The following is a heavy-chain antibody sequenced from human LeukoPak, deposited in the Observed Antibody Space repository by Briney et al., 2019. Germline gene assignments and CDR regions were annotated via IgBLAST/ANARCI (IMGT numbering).Heavy chain of an antibody. CDR1: GFIFSSNW. V-gene: IGHV3-7*02. CDR3: TGGWGSFDP. J-gene: IGHJ5*02. Sequence: GGSLRLSCAASGFIFSSNWMNWVRQAPGKGLEWVANIKEDGSGKYYVDSVKGRFTISRDNAKNSLDLQMNSLRAEDAAVYYCTGGWGSFDPWGQGTLVTVSS. D-gene: IGHD7-27*01. CDR2: IKEDGSGK.